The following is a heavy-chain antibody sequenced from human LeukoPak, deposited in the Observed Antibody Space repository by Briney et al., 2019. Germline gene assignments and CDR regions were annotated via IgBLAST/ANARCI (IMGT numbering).Heavy chain of an antibody. CDR3: ARCQWELLSAFDI. CDR2: ISGSGGST. Sequence: PGGSLRLSCAAPGFTFSSYGMSWVRQAPGKGLEWVSAISGSGGSTYYADSVKGRFTISRDNSKNTLYLQMNSLRAEDTAVYYCARCQWELLSAFDIWGQGTMVTVSS. J-gene: IGHJ3*02. V-gene: IGHV3-23*01. D-gene: IGHD1-26*01. CDR1: GFTFSSYG.